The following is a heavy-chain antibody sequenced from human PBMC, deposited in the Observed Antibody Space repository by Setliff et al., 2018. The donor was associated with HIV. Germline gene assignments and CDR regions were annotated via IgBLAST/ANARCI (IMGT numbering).Heavy chain of an antibody. CDR2: IIPIFGAT. CDR1: GDTFSSYA. J-gene: IGHJ4*02. V-gene: IGHV1-69*13. Sequence: GASVKVSCKASGDTFSSYAISWVRQAPGQGLEWMGGIIPIFGATNYAHKFQGRVTITADESTSTAYMELSSLRSEDTAVYYCASGPFYGDYHPGLYYFDYWGQGTLVTVS. D-gene: IGHD4-17*01. CDR3: ASGPFYGDYHPGLYYFDY.